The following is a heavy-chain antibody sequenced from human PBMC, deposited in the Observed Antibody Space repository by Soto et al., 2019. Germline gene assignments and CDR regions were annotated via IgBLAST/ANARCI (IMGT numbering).Heavy chain of an antibody. CDR3: AKDRDDYRNYVLDY. CDR1: GFTFTNYA. J-gene: IGHJ4*02. Sequence: EVQLLESGGGLVQPGGSLRLSCAASGFTFTNYAMTWVRQAPGKGLEWVSISSGSGSGGSTDYADSVKGRFTISRDNSKNTLYLQMNSLRVDDTAVYYCAKDRDDYRNYVLDYWGQGTRVTVSS. CDR2: SSGSGSGGST. D-gene: IGHD4-4*01. V-gene: IGHV3-23*01.